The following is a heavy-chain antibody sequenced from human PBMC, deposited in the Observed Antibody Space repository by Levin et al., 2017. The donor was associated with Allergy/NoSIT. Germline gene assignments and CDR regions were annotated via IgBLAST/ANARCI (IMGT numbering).Heavy chain of an antibody. Sequence: ETLSLTCAVYGGSFSGYYWSWIRQPPGKGLEWIGEINHSGSTNYNPSLKSRVTISVDTSKNQFSLKLSSVTAADTAVYYCARDYYGSGSYYNWFDPWGQGTLVTVSS. D-gene: IGHD3-10*01. CDR3: ARDYYGSGSYYNWFDP. CDR1: GGSFSGYY. V-gene: IGHV4-34*01. CDR2: INHSGST. J-gene: IGHJ5*02.